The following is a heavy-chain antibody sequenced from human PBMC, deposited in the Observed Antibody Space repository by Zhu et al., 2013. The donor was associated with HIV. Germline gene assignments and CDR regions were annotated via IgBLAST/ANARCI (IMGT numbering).Heavy chain of an antibody. CDR3: GRARTTFLHDSRKVAHGIDV. J-gene: IGHJ6*02. Sequence: QVQLVQSGAEVKKPGSSVKVSCKTSGGTLSRDAITWVRQAPGQGLEWMGAIIPIFGTTNYAQKFQGRVTINADKSTTIAYMELSRLRSEDTAVYYCGRARTTFLHDSRKVAHGIDVWGQGTTVTVSS. D-gene: IGHD3-22*01. CDR2: IIPIFGTT. CDR1: GGTLSRDA. V-gene: IGHV1-69*06.